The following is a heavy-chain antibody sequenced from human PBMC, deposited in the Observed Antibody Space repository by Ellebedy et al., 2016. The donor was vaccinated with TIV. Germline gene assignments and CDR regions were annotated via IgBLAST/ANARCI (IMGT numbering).Heavy chain of an antibody. J-gene: IGHJ5*02. Sequence: SETLSLTCTVSGGSISSSSYYWGWLRQPPGKGLEWSGSIYYSGSTYYHPSLKSRVTISVDTSKNQFSLKLSSVTAADTAVYYCARGSQYGGDPWGQGTLVTVSS. V-gene: IGHV4-39*07. CDR2: IYYSGST. CDR1: GGSISSSSYY. D-gene: IGHD3-10*01. CDR3: ARGSQYGGDP.